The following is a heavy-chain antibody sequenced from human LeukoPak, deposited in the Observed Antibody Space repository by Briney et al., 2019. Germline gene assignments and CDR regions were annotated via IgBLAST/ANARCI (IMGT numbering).Heavy chain of an antibody. CDR3: AGRQELLSAY. D-gene: IGHD1-26*01. CDR1: GFTLSSYS. Sequence: GGSLRLSCAASGFTLSSYSMNWVRQAPGKGLEWVSSISSSSSYIYYADSVKGRFTISRDNAKNSLYLQMNSLRAAETAVYKCAGRQELLSAYGGQGTLVSVSS. V-gene: IGHV3-21*01. CDR2: ISSSSSYI. J-gene: IGHJ1*01.